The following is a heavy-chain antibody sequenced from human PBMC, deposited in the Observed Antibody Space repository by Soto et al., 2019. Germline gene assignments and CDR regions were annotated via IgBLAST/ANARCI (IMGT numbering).Heavy chain of an antibody. J-gene: IGHJ3*02. D-gene: IGHD2-2*03. CDR2: IWYDGRNK. CDR3: ERALDVGYCSSTSCYTNAFDI. Sequence: QVQLVESGGGVVQPGRSLRLSCAASGFTFSSYGMHWVRQAPGKGLEWVAVIWYDGRNKYYADSVKGRFTISRDNSKNTLYLQMNGLRAEATAVYYCERALDVGYCSSTSCYTNAFDIWGQGTMVTVSS. CDR1: GFTFSSYG. V-gene: IGHV3-33*01.